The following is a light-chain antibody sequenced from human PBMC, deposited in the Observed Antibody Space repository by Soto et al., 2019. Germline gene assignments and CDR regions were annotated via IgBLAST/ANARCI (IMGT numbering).Light chain of an antibody. CDR1: SSDVGGYNF. CDR3: CPYAGCYTLV. Sequence: QSALTQPRSVSGSPGQSVTISCTGTSSDVGGYNFGSWYQHHPGKAPKLMIYDVSKRPSGVPDRFSGSKSGSTTSLTISGLQAEDEADYYCCPYAGCYTLVFGGGTKVTVL. CDR2: DVS. V-gene: IGLV2-11*01. J-gene: IGLJ3*02.